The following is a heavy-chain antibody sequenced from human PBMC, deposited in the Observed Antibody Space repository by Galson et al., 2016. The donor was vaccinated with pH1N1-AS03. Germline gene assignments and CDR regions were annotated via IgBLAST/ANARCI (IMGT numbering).Heavy chain of an antibody. J-gene: IGHJ4*02. V-gene: IGHV3-53*01. CDR2: IYTGGDT. D-gene: IGHD5-24*01. Sequence: SLRLSCAVSGLSVAKNYMSWVRQAPGKGLEWVSSIYTGGDTFYTDSVRGRFTISRDDSKNTLYLQMNSLRAADTAMYYCARVDSSNYSDGWVPFDYWGQGTLVTVSS. CDR3: ARVDSSNYSDGWVPFDY. CDR1: GLSVAKNY.